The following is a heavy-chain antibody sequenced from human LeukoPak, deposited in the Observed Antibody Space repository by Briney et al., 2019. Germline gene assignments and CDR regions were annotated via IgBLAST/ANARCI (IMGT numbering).Heavy chain of an antibody. D-gene: IGHD4-23*01. Sequence: SETLSLTCTVSGGSISSGGYYWNWIRQHPGKGLEWIGFIYYGGSTYYNPSLKSRITISVDTSKNQFSLKLSSVTAADTAVYYCARDPLDYGGNRYFDYWGQGTLVTVSS. V-gene: IGHV4-31*03. CDR2: IYYGGST. CDR3: ARDPLDYGGNRYFDY. CDR1: GGSISSGGYY. J-gene: IGHJ4*02.